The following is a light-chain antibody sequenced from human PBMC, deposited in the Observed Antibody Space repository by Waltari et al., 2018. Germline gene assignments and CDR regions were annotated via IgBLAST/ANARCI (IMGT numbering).Light chain of an antibody. CDR1: QDISNY. CDR2: DAS. Sequence: DIQMTQSPSSLSASVGDRVAITCRASQDISNYLNWYQQKPGKAPKRLVSDASTLQSGVPLRFSGSGSGTVFTLIIRSLQPEDFATYYCLQYKSVPYSFGQGTKVEI. J-gene: IGKJ2*03. CDR3: LQYKSVPYS. V-gene: IGKV1-17*01.